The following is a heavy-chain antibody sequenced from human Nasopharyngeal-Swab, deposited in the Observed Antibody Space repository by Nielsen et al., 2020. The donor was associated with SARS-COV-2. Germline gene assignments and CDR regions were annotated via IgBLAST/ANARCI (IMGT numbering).Heavy chain of an antibody. CDR3: ARDLPSAQYYDFWSGYFYYYYGMDV. CDR2: IIAYNGNT. V-gene: IGHV1-18*01. CDR1: GYTFTSYG. J-gene: IGHJ6*02. D-gene: IGHD3-3*01. Sequence: ASVKVSCTASGYTFTSYGIRWVRPALGQGLEWPGWIIAYNGNTNYAQKLQGRVTMTTDTSTSTAYMELRSLRSDDTAVYYCARDLPSAQYYDFWSGYFYYYYGMDVWGQGTTVTVAS.